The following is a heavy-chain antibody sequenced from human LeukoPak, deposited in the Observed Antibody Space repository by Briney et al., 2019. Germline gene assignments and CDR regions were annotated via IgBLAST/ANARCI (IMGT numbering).Heavy chain of an antibody. CDR3: ARDGGLDPDFVVVPDDFFYLYAMDV. Sequence: PGGSLRLSCATSGFNFSNYVTDWVRQAPGKGLEWVAGIWSDGGKQYYADSVKSRFTISRDNSKNTLFLQMNSLRVDDTALYYCARDGGLDPDFVVVPDDFFYLYAMDVWGQGTTVTVSS. J-gene: IGHJ6*02. CDR1: GFNFSNYV. D-gene: IGHD2-2*01. CDR2: IWSDGGKQ. V-gene: IGHV3-33*01.